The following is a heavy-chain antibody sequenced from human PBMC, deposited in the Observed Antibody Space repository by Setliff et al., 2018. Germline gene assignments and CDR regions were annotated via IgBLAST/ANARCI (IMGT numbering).Heavy chain of an antibody. Sequence: PSETLSLTCAVSGYSISSGNNYWSWIRQPAGKGLEWIGRIYSIGSATYNPSLKGRVTISLDRSENEFSLNLTSVTAADTAVYFCAREPSPSDALDIWGQGTMVTVSS. CDR3: AREPSPSDALDI. V-gene: IGHV4-61*02. CDR2: IYSIGSA. J-gene: IGHJ3*02. CDR1: GYSISSGNNY.